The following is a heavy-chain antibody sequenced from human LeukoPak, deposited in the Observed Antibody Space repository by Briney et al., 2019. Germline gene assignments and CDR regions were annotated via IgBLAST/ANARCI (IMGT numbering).Heavy chain of an antibody. CDR2: INHSGST. Sequence: SETLSLTCAVYGGSFSGYYWSWIRQPPGKGLEWIGEINHSGSTNYNPSLKSRVTISVDTSKNQFSLKLSSVTAADTAVYYCAREAVVVPAAIKSRDYYYYMDVWGKGTTVTVSS. CDR3: AREAVVVPAAIKSRDYYYYMDV. V-gene: IGHV4-34*01. J-gene: IGHJ6*03. CDR1: GGSFSGYY. D-gene: IGHD2-2*02.